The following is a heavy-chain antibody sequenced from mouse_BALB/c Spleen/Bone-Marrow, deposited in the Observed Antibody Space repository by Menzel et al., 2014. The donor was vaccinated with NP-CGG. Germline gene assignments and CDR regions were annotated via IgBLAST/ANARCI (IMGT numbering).Heavy chain of an antibody. CDR3: ARQLGLRWAMDY. V-gene: IGHV5-12-2*01. D-gene: IGHD3-1*01. J-gene: IGHJ4*01. CDR2: ISNGGGST. Sequence: EVKLMESGGGLVQPGGSLKLSCAASGFTFSSYTVSCVRQTPEKRLEWVAYISNGGGSTYYPDTVKGRFTISRDNAKNALYLQMSSLKSEDTAMYYCARQLGLRWAMDYWGQGTSVTVS. CDR1: GFTFSSYT.